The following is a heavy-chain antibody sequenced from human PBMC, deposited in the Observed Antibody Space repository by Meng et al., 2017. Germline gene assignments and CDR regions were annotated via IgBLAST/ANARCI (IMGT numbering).Heavy chain of an antibody. CDR3: ASGYGDYSLFDY. D-gene: IGHD4-17*01. CDR1: GGSISSGGYY. Sequence: SETLSLTCTVSGGSISSGGYYWSWIRQHPGKGLEWIGSIYHSGSTYYNPSLKSRVTVSVDTSKNQFSLKLSSVTAADTAVYYCASGYGDYSLFDYWGQGTLVTVSS. CDR2: IYHSGST. V-gene: IGHV4-39*07. J-gene: IGHJ4*02.